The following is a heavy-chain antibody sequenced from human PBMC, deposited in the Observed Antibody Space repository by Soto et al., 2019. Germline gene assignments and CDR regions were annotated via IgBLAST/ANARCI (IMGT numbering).Heavy chain of an antibody. Sequence: EVQLVESGGGVVQPGRSLRLSCAASGFTFGDYGMHWVRQVPGKGLEWVSGISWNSGSITYADSVRGRFTISRDNAKNSLYLQMNRLRPEDTASYYCAKVDIPYSGSYYLDHWGQGILVSVSS. V-gene: IGHV3-9*01. D-gene: IGHD1-26*01. CDR1: GFTFGDYG. J-gene: IGHJ4*02. CDR2: ISWNSGSI. CDR3: AKVDIPYSGSYYLDH.